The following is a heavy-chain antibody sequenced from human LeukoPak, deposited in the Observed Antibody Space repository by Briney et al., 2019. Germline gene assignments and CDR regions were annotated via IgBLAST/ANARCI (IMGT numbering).Heavy chain of an antibody. D-gene: IGHD3-22*01. CDR2: IIPIFGTA. Sequence: SVKVSCKASGGTFSSYAISWVRQAPGQGLEWMGGIIPIFGTANYAQKFQGRVTITADESTSTAYMELSSLRSEDTAVYYCASESAYYYDSGVPFDYWGQGTLVTVSS. J-gene: IGHJ4*02. CDR1: GGTFSSYA. V-gene: IGHV1-69*13. CDR3: ASESAYYYDSGVPFDY.